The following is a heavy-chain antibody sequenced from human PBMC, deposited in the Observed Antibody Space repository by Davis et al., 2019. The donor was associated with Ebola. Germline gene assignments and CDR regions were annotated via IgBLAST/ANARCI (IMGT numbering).Heavy chain of an antibody. CDR3: ARLGYCSGGSCYGLDY. Sequence: GESLKISCAASGFTFSDYYMSWIRQAPGKGLEWVSYISSSSSYTNYADSVKGRFTISSDNAKNSLYLQMNSLRAADTAVYYCARLGYCSGGSCYGLDYWGQGTLVTVSS. CDR2: ISSSSSYT. J-gene: IGHJ4*02. D-gene: IGHD2-15*01. V-gene: IGHV3-11*06. CDR1: GFTFSDYY.